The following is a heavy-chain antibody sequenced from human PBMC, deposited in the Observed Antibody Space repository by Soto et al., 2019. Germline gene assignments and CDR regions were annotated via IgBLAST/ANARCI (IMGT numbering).Heavy chain of an antibody. CDR1: GGTFSSYA. D-gene: IGHD4-17*01. J-gene: IGHJ6*02. V-gene: IGHV1-69*13. Sequence: GASVKVSCKASGGTFSSYAISWVRQAPGQGLEWMGGIIPIFGTANYAQKFQGRVTITADESTSTAYMELSSLRSEDTAVYYCARASPYDYGDSYGMDVWGQGTTVTVSS. CDR3: ARASPYDYGDSYGMDV. CDR2: IIPIFGTA.